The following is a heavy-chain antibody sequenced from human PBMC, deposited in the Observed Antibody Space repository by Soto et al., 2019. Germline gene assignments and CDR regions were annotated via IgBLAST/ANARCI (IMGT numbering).Heavy chain of an antibody. V-gene: IGHV6-1*01. CDR1: GDSVSSNSAA. CDR2: TYYRSKWYN. CDR3: ARAGRIAAAGSWYFDY. Sequence: SQTLSLTCAISGDSVSSNSAAWNWIRPSPSRGLEWLGRTYYRSKWYNDYAVSVKSRITINPDTSKNQFSLQLNSVTPEDTAVYYCARAGRIAAAGSWYFDYWGQGTLVTVSS. D-gene: IGHD6-13*01. J-gene: IGHJ4*02.